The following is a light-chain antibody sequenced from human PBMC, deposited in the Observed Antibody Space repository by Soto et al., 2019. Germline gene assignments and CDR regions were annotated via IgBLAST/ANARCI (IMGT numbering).Light chain of an antibody. CDR3: HQYGSSPLT. J-gene: IGKJ4*01. Sequence: EIVLTQSPGPLSLSPGERATLSCRASQSVRSNVLAWYQQRPCQAPSLLIYGASSRATGVPDRFSGSGSGTDFTLTISRLEPEDYEVYYCHQYGSSPLTFGGGTKVEIK. V-gene: IGKV3-20*01. CDR1: QSVRSNV. CDR2: GAS.